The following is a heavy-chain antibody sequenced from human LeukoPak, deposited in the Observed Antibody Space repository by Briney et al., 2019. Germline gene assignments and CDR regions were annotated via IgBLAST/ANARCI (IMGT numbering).Heavy chain of an antibody. Sequence: ASVKVSCKASGYTFTSYYMHWVRQAPGQGLEWMGIINPSGGSTSYAQKFQGRVTMTRDTSTNTVYMELSSLRSEDTAVYYCARRCSSTSCYRVWDYWGQGTLVTVSS. CDR2: INPSGGST. CDR3: ARRCSSTSCYRVWDY. V-gene: IGHV1-46*01. CDR1: GYTFTSYY. D-gene: IGHD2-2*01. J-gene: IGHJ4*02.